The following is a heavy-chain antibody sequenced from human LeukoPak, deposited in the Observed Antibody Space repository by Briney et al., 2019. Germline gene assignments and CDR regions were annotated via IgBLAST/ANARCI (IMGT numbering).Heavy chain of an antibody. J-gene: IGHJ4*02. CDR3: ARHFYGDYFDY. CDR2: IYYSGST. D-gene: IGHD4-17*01. V-gene: IGHV4-30-4*08. Sequence: SETLSLTCTVSGGSISSGDYYWSWIRQPPGKGLGWIGYIYYSGSTYYNPSLKSRVTISVDTSKNQFSLKLSSVTAADTAVYYCARHFYGDYFDYWGQGTLVTVSS. CDR1: GGSISSGDYY.